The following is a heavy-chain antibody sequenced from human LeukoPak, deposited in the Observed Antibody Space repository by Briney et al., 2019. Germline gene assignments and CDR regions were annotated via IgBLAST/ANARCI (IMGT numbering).Heavy chain of an antibody. CDR3: AKDPIGQYRPYYFDC. Sequence: GGSLRLSCAASGFTFSSFAMSWVRQAPGKGLEWVSSISGSGESTYYADYVKGRFTVSRDNSKNTVNLQLNSLRAEDTAVYYCAKDPIGQYRPYYFDCWGQGNLVTVSS. V-gene: IGHV3-23*01. CDR2: ISGSGEST. D-gene: IGHD3-16*02. J-gene: IGHJ4*02. CDR1: GFTFSSFA.